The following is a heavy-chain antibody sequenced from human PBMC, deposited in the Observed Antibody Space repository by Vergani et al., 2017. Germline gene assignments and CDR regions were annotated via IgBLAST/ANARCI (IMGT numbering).Heavy chain of an antibody. CDR1: GGSFSGYY. V-gene: IGHV4-34*01. Sequence: QVQLQQWGAGLLKPSETLSLTCAVYGGSFSGYYWSWIRQPPGKGLEWVGEINHSGSTNYNPSRKSRITISVGTSKNQFSLKLSSVTAADTAVYYCARGPDPYSGSYFDYWGQGTLVTVSS. D-gene: IGHD1-26*01. CDR3: ARGPDPYSGSYFDY. CDR2: INHSGST. J-gene: IGHJ4*02.